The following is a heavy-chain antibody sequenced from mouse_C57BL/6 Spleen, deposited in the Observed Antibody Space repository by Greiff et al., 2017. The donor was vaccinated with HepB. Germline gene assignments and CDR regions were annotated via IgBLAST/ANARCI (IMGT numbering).Heavy chain of an antibody. D-gene: IGHD3-3*01. CDR1: GYSITSGYY. CDR3: ARGWDRGFAY. CDR2: ISYDGSN. Sequence: EVQLQQSGPGLVKPSQSLSLTCSVTGYSITSGYYWNWIRQFPGNKLEWMGYISYDGSNNYNPSLKNRISITRDTSKNQFFLKLNSVTTEDTATYYCARGWDRGFAYWGQGTLVTVSA. V-gene: IGHV3-6*01. J-gene: IGHJ3*01.